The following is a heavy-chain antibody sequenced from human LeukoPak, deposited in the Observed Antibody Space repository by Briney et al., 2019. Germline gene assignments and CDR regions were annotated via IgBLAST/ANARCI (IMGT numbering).Heavy chain of an antibody. D-gene: IGHD3-3*01. Sequence: ASVKVSCKASGYTFTSYGISWVRQAPGQGLEWMGWISAYNGNTNYAQKLQGGVTMTTDTSTSTAYMELRSLRSDDTAVYYCARDYSNYDFWSGYYAPSDYWGQGTLVTVSS. V-gene: IGHV1-18*01. CDR2: ISAYNGNT. CDR1: GYTFTSYG. CDR3: ARDYSNYDFWSGYYAPSDY. J-gene: IGHJ4*02.